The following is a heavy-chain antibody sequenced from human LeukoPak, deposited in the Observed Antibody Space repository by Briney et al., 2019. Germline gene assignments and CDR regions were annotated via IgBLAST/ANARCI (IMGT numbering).Heavy chain of an antibody. D-gene: IGHD2-2*01. CDR3: AKRPDCSTTNCFRFEY. J-gene: IGHJ4*02. Sequence: GGSLRLSCAASGFTFSSYAMSWVRQAPGQGLEWVSAINGDGGSTYYAESVKGRFTDSTDNSKNTMYLPMDSLRAEDTAVYYCAKRPDCSTTNCFRFEYWGQGTLVTVSS. V-gene: IGHV3-23*01. CDR1: GFTFSSYA. CDR2: INGDGGST.